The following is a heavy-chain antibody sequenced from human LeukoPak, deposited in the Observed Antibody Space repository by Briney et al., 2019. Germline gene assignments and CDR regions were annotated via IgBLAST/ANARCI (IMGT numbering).Heavy chain of an antibody. CDR2: IKEDGSEI. CDR3: VTDQTGRHPYFFDY. CDR1: GFNFSTYW. V-gene: IGHV3-7*01. Sequence: GGSLRLSCAASGFNFSTYWMTWVRQVPGKGLEWVANIKEDGSEIYYVDSVKGRFSISRDNAKTSLYLQMNSLSVADTAVHYCVTDQTGRHPYFFDYWGQGTLVTVSS. J-gene: IGHJ4*02. D-gene: IGHD3-10*01.